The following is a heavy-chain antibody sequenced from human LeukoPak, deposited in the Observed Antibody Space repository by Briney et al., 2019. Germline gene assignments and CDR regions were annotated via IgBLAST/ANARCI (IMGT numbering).Heavy chain of an antibody. CDR3: ARQEAPGYCSGGSCYDPYYYYYYGMDV. Sequence: GGSLRLSCAASGFTFSSYGMHWVRQAPGTGLEWVAFISYEGAIKYYADSVKGRFTISRHNSKNTLYLQMNSLRAEDTAVYYCARQEAPGYCSGGSCYDPYYYYYYGMDVWGQGTTVTVSS. CDR2: ISYEGAIK. D-gene: IGHD2-15*01. J-gene: IGHJ6*02. CDR1: GFTFSSYG. V-gene: IGHV3-30*03.